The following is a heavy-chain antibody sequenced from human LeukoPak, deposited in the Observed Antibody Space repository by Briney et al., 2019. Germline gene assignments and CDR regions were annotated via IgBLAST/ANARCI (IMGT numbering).Heavy chain of an antibody. CDR2: ISSSSAYI. V-gene: IGHV3-21*01. CDR3: AAAAPGTDWLDP. J-gene: IGHJ5*02. D-gene: IGHD6-13*01. CDR1: GFTFSSYS. Sequence: GGSLRLSCAASGFTFSSYSMNWVRQAPGKGLEWVSSISSSSAYIYYADSVKGRFTISRDNAENSPYLQMNSLRAEDMAVYYCAAAAPGTDWLDPWGQGTLVTVSS.